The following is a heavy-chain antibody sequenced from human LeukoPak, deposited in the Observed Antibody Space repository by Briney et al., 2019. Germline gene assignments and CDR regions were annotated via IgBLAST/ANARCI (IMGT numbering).Heavy chain of an antibody. V-gene: IGHV4-31*03. Sequence: PSETLSLTCTVSGGSISSGCYYWSCLRQHPGKGLEWIGYINYSGSTYYNPSLKRRVTISVDTTKNQFSLKLSSVTAADTAVYDCARVGPLFTMVRGVRIQYKWFVPWGQGTLVTVSS. D-gene: IGHD3-10*01. CDR3: ARVGPLFTMVRGVRIQYKWFVP. CDR1: GGSISSGCYY. J-gene: IGHJ5*02. CDR2: INYSGST.